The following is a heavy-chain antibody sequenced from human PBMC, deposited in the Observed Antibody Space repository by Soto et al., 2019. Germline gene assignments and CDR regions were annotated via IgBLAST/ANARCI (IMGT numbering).Heavy chain of an antibody. CDR3: ARDVIVGATSGAQWFDP. D-gene: IGHD1-26*01. J-gene: IGHJ5*02. CDR1: GYTFTSYG. Sequence: VASVTVSCKASGYTFTSYGISSVRQAPGQGLEWMGWISAYNGNTNYAQKLQGRVTMTTDTSTSTAYMELRSLRSDDTAVYYCARDVIVGATSGAQWFDPWGQGTLVTSPQ. CDR2: ISAYNGNT. V-gene: IGHV1-18*01.